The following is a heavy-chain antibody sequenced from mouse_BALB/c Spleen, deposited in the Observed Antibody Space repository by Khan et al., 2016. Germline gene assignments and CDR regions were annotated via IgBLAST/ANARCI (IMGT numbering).Heavy chain of an antibody. Sequence: QVQLQQPGAELAKPGASVKMSCKASGYTFTSYWMHWVKQRPGQGLEWIGYINPSTGYTEYNQKFKDKATLTADKSSSTAYMQLSSLTSEDSAVYYCASYYGSSTCLDYWGGGATLTVSS. CDR3: ASYYGSSTCLDY. CDR2: INPSTGYT. J-gene: IGHJ2*01. V-gene: IGHV1-7*01. CDR1: GYTFTSYW. D-gene: IGHD1-1*01.